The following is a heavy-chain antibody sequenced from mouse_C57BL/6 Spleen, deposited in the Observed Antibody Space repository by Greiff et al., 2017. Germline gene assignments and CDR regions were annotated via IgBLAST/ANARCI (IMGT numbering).Heavy chain of an antibody. V-gene: IGHV1-55*01. CDR2: IYPGSGST. CDR3: AREIRPIYYGNYAGAMDY. J-gene: IGHJ4*01. Sequence: QVQLQQPGAELVKPGASVKMSCKASGYTFTSYWITWVKQRPGQGLEWIGDIYPGSGSTNYNETFKSKATLTVDTSSSTAYMQLSSLTSEDSAVYYCAREIRPIYYGNYAGAMDYWGQGTSVTVSS. D-gene: IGHD2-1*01. CDR1: GYTFTSYW.